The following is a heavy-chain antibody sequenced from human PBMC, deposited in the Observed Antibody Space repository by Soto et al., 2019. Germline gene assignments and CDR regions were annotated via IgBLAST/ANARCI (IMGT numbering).Heavy chain of an antibody. Sequence: QVQLVESGGGVVQPGRSLRLSCAASGFTFSSYGMHWVRQAPGKGLEWVAVISYDGSNKYYADSVKGRFTISRDNSRNALYLQMNSLRAEDTAVYYCAKGRVTVYYYYMDVLGKGTTVTVSS. J-gene: IGHJ6*03. CDR2: ISYDGSNK. D-gene: IGHD2-21*02. CDR3: AKGRVTVYYYYMDV. CDR1: GFTFSSYG. V-gene: IGHV3-30*18.